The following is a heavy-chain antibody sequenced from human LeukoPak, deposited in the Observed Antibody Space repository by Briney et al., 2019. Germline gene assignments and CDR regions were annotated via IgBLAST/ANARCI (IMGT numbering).Heavy chain of an antibody. Sequence: PGGSLRLSCAASGFTFSSYGMHWVRQAPGKGLGWVAFIRYDGSNKYYADSVKGRFTISRDNSKNTLYLQMNSLRAEDTAVYYCAKMGGYYGSGSSYWGQGTLVTVSS. D-gene: IGHD3-10*01. J-gene: IGHJ4*02. V-gene: IGHV3-30*02. CDR1: GFTFSSYG. CDR3: AKMGGYYGSGSSY. CDR2: IRYDGSNK.